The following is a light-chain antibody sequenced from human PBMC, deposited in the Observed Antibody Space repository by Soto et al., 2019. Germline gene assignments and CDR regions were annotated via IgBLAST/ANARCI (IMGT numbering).Light chain of an antibody. V-gene: IGKV3-20*01. CDR3: QQYSSSPLT. J-gene: IGKJ4*01. Sequence: EIVLTQSPGTLSLSPGERATLSCSASQSVSLTALAWYQHKPGQAPRLLIYGASFRATGIPHRFSGSGAGTDFTLTISSLESEDAAVYYCQQYSSSPLTFGGGTKV. CDR1: QSVSLTA. CDR2: GAS.